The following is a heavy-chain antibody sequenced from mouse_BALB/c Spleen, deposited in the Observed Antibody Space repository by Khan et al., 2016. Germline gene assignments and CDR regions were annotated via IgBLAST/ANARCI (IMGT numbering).Heavy chain of an antibody. V-gene: IGHV4-1*02. CDR3: ASGPFYYYGSSPFAY. CDR1: GFDFSRYW. Sequence: EVKLLESGGGLVQPGGSLKLSCAASGFDFSRYWMSWVRQAPGKGLEWIGEINPDSSTINYTPSLKDKFIISRDNAKNTLYLQMSKVRSEDTALYYCASGPFYYYGSSPFAYWCQGTLVTVSA. D-gene: IGHD1-1*01. J-gene: IGHJ3*01. CDR2: INPDSSTI.